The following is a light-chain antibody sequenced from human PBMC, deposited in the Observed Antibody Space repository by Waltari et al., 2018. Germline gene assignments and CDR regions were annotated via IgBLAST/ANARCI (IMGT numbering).Light chain of an antibody. J-gene: IGLJ1*01. CDR1: SSNLGTNY. CDR3: ATWDDSLRAHV. Sequence: QSVLTQPPSASGTPGQGVIISCSGSSSNLGTNYLYWYQQLPGTAPRLLIYSNNQRPPGVPDRFSGSKSGTSASLAISGLRSEDEADYYCATWDDSLRAHVFGTGTKVTVL. V-gene: IGLV1-47*02. CDR2: SNN.